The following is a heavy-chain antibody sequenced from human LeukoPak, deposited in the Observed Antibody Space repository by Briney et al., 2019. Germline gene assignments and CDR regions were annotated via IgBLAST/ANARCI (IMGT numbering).Heavy chain of an antibody. CDR1: GASMTSYY. Sequence: QVQLQESGPGLVKPSETLSLTCTVSGASMTSYYWTWIRQPPGKGLEWVGYMYFGERTNYNPSLKSRATISIDTSKKQFSLNLKSVTAADTAVYYCARIPGDRPDDWGQGTLVTVSS. CDR3: ARIPGDRPDD. CDR2: MYFGERT. V-gene: IGHV4-59*01. J-gene: IGHJ4*02. D-gene: IGHD7-27*01.